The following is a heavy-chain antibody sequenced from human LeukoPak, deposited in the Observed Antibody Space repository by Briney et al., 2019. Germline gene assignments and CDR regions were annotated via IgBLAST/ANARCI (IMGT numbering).Heavy chain of an antibody. CDR2: ISPDGSTT. CDR1: GFTFSSHW. Sequence: GGSLRLSYAASGFTFSSHWMHWVRQAPGKGLVWASVISPDGSTTNYAEPVKGRFTISRDNAKNTLYLQMNSLRAEDTAVYYCARPVVTTVSVDYWGQGTLVTVSS. CDR3: ARPVVTTVSVDY. D-gene: IGHD4-23*01. J-gene: IGHJ4*02. V-gene: IGHV3-74*01.